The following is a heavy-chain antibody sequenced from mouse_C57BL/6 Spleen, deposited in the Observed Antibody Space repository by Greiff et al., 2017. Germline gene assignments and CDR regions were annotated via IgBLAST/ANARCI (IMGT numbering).Heavy chain of an antibody. V-gene: IGHV1-82*01. Sequence: QVQLQQPGPELVKPGASVKISCKASGYAFSSSWMNWVKQRPGKGLEWIGRIYPGDGDTNYTGKFKGKATLTADKSSSTAYMQVSRLAYDYSAVYFCARSGDARGYWGQGTTLTVSS. J-gene: IGHJ2*01. CDR1: GYAFSSSW. CDR3: ARSGDARGY. CDR2: IYPGDGDT.